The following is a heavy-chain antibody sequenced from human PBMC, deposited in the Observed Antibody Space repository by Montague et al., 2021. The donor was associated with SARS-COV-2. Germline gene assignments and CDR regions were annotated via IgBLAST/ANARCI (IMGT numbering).Heavy chain of an antibody. Sequence: SETLSLTCTVSGGSISSYYWSWIRQPPGKGLERIGYIYYSGSTNXXPSLKRRVTISVDTSKNQFSLKLSSVTAADTAVYYCARALYCSDGSCYPNWFDPWGQGTLVTVSS. D-gene: IGHD2-15*01. CDR3: ARALYCSDGSCYPNWFDP. CDR1: GGSISSYY. CDR2: IYYSGST. V-gene: IGHV4-59*01. J-gene: IGHJ5*02.